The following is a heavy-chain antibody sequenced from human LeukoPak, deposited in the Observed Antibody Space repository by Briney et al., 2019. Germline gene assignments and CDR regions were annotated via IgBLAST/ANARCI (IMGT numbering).Heavy chain of an antibody. CDR3: AKDALGGYFDY. J-gene: IGHJ4*02. CDR2: ISGSGGST. V-gene: IGHV3-23*01. CDR1: EFTYG. Sequence: GGSLRLSCAASEFTYGMNWVRQAPGKGLEWVSAISGSGGSTYYADSVKGRFTISRDNSKNTLYLQMNSLRAEDTAVYYCAKDALGGYFDYWGQGTLVTVSS. D-gene: IGHD3-16*01.